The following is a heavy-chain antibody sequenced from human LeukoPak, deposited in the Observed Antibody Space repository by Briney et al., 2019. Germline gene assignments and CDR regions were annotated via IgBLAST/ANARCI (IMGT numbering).Heavy chain of an antibody. V-gene: IGHV1-2*02. CDR2: VNPNSGGT. CDR1: GYTFTGYY. D-gene: IGHD2-2*01. J-gene: IGHJ4*02. Sequence: ASVKVSCKASGYTFTGYYMHWVRQAPGQGLEWMGWVNPNSGGTNYAQKFQGRVTITRNTSISTAYMELSSLRSEDTAVYYCARGTYCSSNYCYLDFWGQGALVTVSS. CDR3: ARGTYCSSNYCYLDF.